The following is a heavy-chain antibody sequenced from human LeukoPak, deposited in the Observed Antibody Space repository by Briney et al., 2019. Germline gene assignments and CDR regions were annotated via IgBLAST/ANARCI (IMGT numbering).Heavy chain of an antibody. CDR3: SKGGAGSTSIDAFDI. Sequence: PGGSLRLSCPASAVTFSNYVISWVRQAPGGGLEWVASISASGETTCHADSVRGRFTIFRDHSKTTMHMPMNSLGADDTAVYSCSKGGAGSTSIDAFDIWGQGTVVTVSS. CDR1: AVTFSNYV. D-gene: IGHD2-2*01. J-gene: IGHJ3*02. CDR2: ISASGETT. V-gene: IGHV3-23*01.